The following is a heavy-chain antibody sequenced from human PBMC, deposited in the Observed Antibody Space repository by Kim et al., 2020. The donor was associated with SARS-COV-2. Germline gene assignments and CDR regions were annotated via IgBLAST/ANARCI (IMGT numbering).Heavy chain of an antibody. CDR3: AREQQLHYYYYYGMDV. CDR1: GGSISSSSYY. D-gene: IGHD6-13*01. CDR2: IYYSGST. Sequence: SETLSLTCTVSGGSISSSSYYWGWIRQPPGKGLEWIGSIYYSGSTYYNPSLKSRVTISVDTSKNQFSLKLSSVTAADTAVYYCAREQQLHYYYYYGMDVWGQGTTVTVSS. V-gene: IGHV4-39*02. J-gene: IGHJ6*02.